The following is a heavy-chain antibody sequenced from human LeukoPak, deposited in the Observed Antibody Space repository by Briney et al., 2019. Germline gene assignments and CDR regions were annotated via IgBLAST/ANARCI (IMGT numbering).Heavy chain of an antibody. V-gene: IGHV4-39*07. CDR2: IYYSGST. CDR1: GGSISSSSYY. Sequence: SETLSLTCTVSGGSISSSSYYWGWIRQPPGKGLEWIRSIYYSGSTYYNPSLKSRVTISVDTSKNQFSLKLSSVTAADTAVYYCARVIVGPYGDYDFDYWGRGTLVTVSS. D-gene: IGHD4-17*01. J-gene: IGHJ4*02. CDR3: ARVIVGPYGDYDFDY.